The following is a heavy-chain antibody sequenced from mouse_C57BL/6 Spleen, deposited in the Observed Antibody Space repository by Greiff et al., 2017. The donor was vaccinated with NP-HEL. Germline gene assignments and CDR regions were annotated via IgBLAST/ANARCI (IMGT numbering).Heavy chain of an antibody. CDR3: ARANWDEGDYFDY. J-gene: IGHJ2*01. CDR1: GYSFTGYY. D-gene: IGHD4-1*01. Sequence: VQLQQSGPELVKPGASVKISCKASGYSFTGYYMNWVKQSPEKSLEWIGEINPSTGGTTYNQKFKAKATLTVDKPSSTAYMQLKSLTSEDSAVYYCARANWDEGDYFDYWGQGTTLTVSS. V-gene: IGHV1-42*01. CDR2: INPSTGGT.